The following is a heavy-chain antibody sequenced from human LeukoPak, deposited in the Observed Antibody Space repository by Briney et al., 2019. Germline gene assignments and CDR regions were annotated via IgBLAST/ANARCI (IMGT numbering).Heavy chain of an antibody. D-gene: IGHD1-26*01. Sequence: ASVKVSCKASGGTFSSYAISWVRQAPGQGLEWMGGIIPIFGTANYAQKFQGRVTITTDESTSTAYMELNSLRSEDTAVYYCARVWEPGKNWFDPWGQGTLVTVSS. CDR2: IIPIFGTA. J-gene: IGHJ5*02. CDR3: ARVWEPGKNWFDP. CDR1: GGTFSSYA. V-gene: IGHV1-69*05.